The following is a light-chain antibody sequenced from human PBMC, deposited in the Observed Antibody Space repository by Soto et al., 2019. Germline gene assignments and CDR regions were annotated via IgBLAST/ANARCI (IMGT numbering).Light chain of an antibody. V-gene: IGLV2-14*03. CDR3: VSYTSSTTYV. Sequence: QSVLTQPASVSDSPGQSITISCTGTSSDVGGSNFVSWYQQHPGKPPKLIVYDVANRPSGVSNRFSGSKSGSTASRFISRLQTEDEADYYCVSYTSSTTYVFGTGTKVTVL. CDR1: SSDVGGSNF. J-gene: IGLJ1*01. CDR2: DVA.